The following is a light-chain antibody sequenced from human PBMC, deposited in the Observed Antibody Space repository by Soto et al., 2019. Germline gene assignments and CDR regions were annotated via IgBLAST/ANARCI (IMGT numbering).Light chain of an antibody. CDR3: QQYNSYSHT. J-gene: IGKJ2*01. CDR2: DAS. V-gene: IGKV1-5*01. Sequence: DIQMTQSPSTLSASVGDRVTITCRASQSISSWLAWYQQKPGKAPKLLIYDASSLESGVPSRFSGRGSGTEFTLTISSLQPDDFATYYCQQYNSYSHTFGQGTKVEIK. CDR1: QSISSW.